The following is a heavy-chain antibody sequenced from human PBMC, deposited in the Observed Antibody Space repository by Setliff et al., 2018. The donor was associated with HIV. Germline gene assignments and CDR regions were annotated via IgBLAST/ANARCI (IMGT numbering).Heavy chain of an antibody. Sequence: SETLSLTCAVSGDSISRSGYYWNWLRQHPGKGLEWIGYIDYSGCAYYGPSLQSRISISIDTSKNQCSLDLSSVTAADAAVYYCARADSYSPGTSRPFDCFDIWGQGAVVTVSS. J-gene: IGHJ3*02. D-gene: IGHD3-10*01. CDR3: ARADSYSPGTSRPFDCFDI. CDR1: GDSISRSGYY. V-gene: IGHV4-31*11. CDR2: IDYSGCA.